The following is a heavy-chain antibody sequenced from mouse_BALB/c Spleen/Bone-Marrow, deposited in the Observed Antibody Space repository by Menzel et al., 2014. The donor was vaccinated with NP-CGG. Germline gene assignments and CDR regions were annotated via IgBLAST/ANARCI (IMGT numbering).Heavy chain of an antibody. CDR1: GFTFNNYG. CDR2: INRNGGSS. V-gene: IGHV5-6-3*01. J-gene: IGHJ2*01. D-gene: IGHD2-1*01. Sequence: EVQGAESGGGLVQPGGSLKVSCAASGFTFNNYGMSWVRQTPDKRLELVATINRNGGSSYYPDSVKGRFTISRDNAKNTLYLQMSSLKSEDTAIYYCSRGNYGNYVDYFDYWGQGTTLTVSS. CDR3: SRGNYGNYVDYFDY.